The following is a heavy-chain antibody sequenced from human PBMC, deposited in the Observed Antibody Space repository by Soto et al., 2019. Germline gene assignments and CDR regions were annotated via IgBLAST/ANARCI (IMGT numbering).Heavy chain of an antibody. D-gene: IGHD1-1*01. CDR2: ISGSGGST. CDR3: AKGGGTFYYYYGMDV. V-gene: IGHV3-23*01. J-gene: IGHJ6*02. Sequence: GSLRLSCAASGFTFSSYAMSWVRQAPGKGLEWVSAISGSGGSTYYADSVKGRFTISRDNSKNTLYLQMNSLRAEDTAVYYRAKGGGTFYYYYGMDVWGQGTTVTVSS. CDR1: GFTFSSYA.